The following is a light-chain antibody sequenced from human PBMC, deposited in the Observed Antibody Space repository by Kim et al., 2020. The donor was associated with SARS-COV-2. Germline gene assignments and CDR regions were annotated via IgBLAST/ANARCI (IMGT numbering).Light chain of an antibody. CDR3: QKYNSAPFT. CDR2: AAS. Sequence: AAVGDKVTIPCRASQGISNYLAWDQQKPGKVPKLLIYAASALQSGVPSRFSGSGSGTDFTLTISSLQPEDVATYYCQKYNSAPFTFGQGTRLEIK. V-gene: IGKV1-27*01. CDR1: QGISNY. J-gene: IGKJ5*01.